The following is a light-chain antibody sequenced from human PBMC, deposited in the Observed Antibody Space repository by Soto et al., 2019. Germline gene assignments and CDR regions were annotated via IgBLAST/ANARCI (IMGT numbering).Light chain of an antibody. CDR2: EVS. V-gene: IGLV2-14*01. CDR3: GSYTGSIYV. J-gene: IGLJ1*01. Sequence: TKTASVSGSRGQSITIACTGTISDVGGYKFVSWYQQHPGKAAKLMIYEVSNRPSGVSSRFSGYKSGNTASLTISVLQAEDEADYYCGSYTGSIYVFGTGTKVTVL. CDR1: ISDVGGYKF.